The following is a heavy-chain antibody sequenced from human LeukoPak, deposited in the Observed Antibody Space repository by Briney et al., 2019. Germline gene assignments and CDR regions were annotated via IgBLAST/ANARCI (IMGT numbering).Heavy chain of an antibody. D-gene: IGHD6-19*01. CDR3: ARGGSLGY. CDR1: GFTFSSYE. Sequence: GGSLSLSCAASGFTFSSYEMNRVRQAPGKGLEWVSKISSSGSAIYYADSVKGRFTISRDDAKSTLYLQMNSLRAEDTAVYYCARGGSLGYWGQGTLVTVSS. V-gene: IGHV3-48*03. CDR2: ISSSGSAI. J-gene: IGHJ4*02.